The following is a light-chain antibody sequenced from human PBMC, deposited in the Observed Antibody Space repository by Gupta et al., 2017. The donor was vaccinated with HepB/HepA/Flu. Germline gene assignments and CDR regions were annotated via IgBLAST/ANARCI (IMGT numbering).Light chain of an antibody. CDR2: GAA. CDR3: QQYTMRPLT. Sequence: DIALTQSPDTLSVSPGERVTLSCRASQSVSRNIAWYRQIPGQPPRLLIFGAATRAPGIPARCGGSGSGTEFTLTISSLQSDDFAIYYCQQYTMRPLTFGGGTKVEIK. CDR1: QSVSRN. J-gene: IGKJ4*01. V-gene: IGKV3-15*01.